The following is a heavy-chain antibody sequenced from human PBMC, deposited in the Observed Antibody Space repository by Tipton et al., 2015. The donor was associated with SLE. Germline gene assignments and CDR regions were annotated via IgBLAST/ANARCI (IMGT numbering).Heavy chain of an antibody. CDR1: GGSFSGYY. CDR2: IYYSGST. V-gene: IGHV4-34*01. D-gene: IGHD3-10*01. CDR3: ARGPHPQRRRSIWFGELGY. Sequence: TLSLTCAVYGGSFSGYYWSWIRQPPGKGLEWIGEIYYSGSTNYNPSLKSRVTISVDTSKSRVSLKLSSVTAADTAVYYCARGPHPQRRRSIWFGELGYWGQGTLVTVSS. J-gene: IGHJ4*02.